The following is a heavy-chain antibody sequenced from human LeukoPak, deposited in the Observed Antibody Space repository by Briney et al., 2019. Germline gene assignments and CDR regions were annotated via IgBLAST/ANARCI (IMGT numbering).Heavy chain of an antibody. D-gene: IGHD1-7*01. CDR2: INPNTGGT. CDR1: GYTFTGYY. Sequence: ASVKVSCKASGYTFTGYYMHWVRQAPGQGLEWMGWINPNTGGTNYAQKFQGRVTMTRDTSISTAYMEMNRLRSDDTAVYYCVRGGGPNWNYGEYGYWGRGTLVTVSS. J-gene: IGHJ4*02. CDR3: VRGGGPNWNYGEYGY. V-gene: IGHV1-2*02.